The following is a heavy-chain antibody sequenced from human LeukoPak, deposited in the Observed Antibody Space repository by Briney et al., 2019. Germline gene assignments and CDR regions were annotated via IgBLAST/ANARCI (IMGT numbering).Heavy chain of an antibody. D-gene: IGHD3-22*01. CDR3: VREAYFGSSGYYGEGAFDI. J-gene: IGHJ3*02. Sequence: GGSLRLSCAASAFTLNSYWMACVRQAAGKGPEWVANIKEGGSGKYNVDSVKSRFTISSDNANNSLFLQMNSLRAEDTAVYYCVREAYFGSSGYYGEGAFDIWGQGTQVTVSS. CDR2: IKEGGSGK. CDR1: AFTLNSYW. V-gene: IGHV3-7*01.